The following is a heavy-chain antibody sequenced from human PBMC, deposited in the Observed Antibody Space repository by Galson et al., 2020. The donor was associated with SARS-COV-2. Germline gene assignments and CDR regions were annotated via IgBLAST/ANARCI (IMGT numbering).Heavy chain of an antibody. J-gene: IGHJ4*03. CDR3: ARITRLRDGYSYFDY. CDR1: GFSLSTSGMC. CDR2: IDWDGDR. V-gene: IGHV2-70*11. D-gene: IGHD5-12*01. Sequence: SGPTLVKPTQTLALTCTFSGFSLSTSGMCMSWIRQPPGKALEWLARIDWDGDRHYSTSLKTRLTISKDTSKNQVVLTVPNMDPVDTATYYCARITRLRDGYSYFDYGGQGALVTVSP.